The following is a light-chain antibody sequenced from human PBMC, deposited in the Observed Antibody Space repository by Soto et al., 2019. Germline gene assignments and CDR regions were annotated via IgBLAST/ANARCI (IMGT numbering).Light chain of an antibody. V-gene: IGKV1-39*01. CDR3: QQSYSIPWT. CDR2: AAS. J-gene: IGKJ1*01. CDR1: QSINAY. Sequence: DIQMTQSPSSLSASVGDRVTVTCRASQSINAYLNWYQQKPGKAPKVLIYAASALESGVPARFSGSGSGTDFTLIISSLQPEYFATYYCQQSYSIPWTFGQGTKVDI.